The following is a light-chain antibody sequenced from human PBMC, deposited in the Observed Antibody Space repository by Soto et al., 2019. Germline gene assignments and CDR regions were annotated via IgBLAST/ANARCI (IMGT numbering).Light chain of an antibody. CDR1: QNINTR. CDR3: QQYNTYWT. J-gene: IGKJ1*01. CDR2: DAS. Sequence: DIQMTQSPSTLSASVGDRVTITCRASQNINTRLAWYQHEPGKAPKLLIYDASNLESGVPSRFSGSGSGTEFTLTISSLQPDDFAIYYCQQYNTYWTFGQGTKVDIK. V-gene: IGKV1-5*01.